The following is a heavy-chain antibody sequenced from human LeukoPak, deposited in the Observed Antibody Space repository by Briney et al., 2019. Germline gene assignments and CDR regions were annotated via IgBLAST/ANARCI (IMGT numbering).Heavy chain of an antibody. CDR2: IWYDGSNK. V-gene: IGHV3-33*01. Sequence: GGSLRLSCAASGFTFSSYGMHWVRQAPGKGLEWVALIWYDGSNKYYAGSVKGRLTISRDNSKNTLYLQMNSLRAEDTAVYYCAREGPRGNSQFDYWGQGTLVTVSP. CDR3: AREGPRGNSQFDY. D-gene: IGHD2/OR15-2a*01. J-gene: IGHJ4*02. CDR1: GFTFSSYG.